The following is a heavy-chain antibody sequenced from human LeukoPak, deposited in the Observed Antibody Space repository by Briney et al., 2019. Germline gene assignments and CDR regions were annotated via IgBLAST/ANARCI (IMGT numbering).Heavy chain of an antibody. CDR2: IYYSGST. D-gene: IGHD4-17*01. CDR1: GGSISSYY. V-gene: IGHV4-59*08. Sequence: SETLSLTCTVSGGSISSYYWSWIRQPPGKGLEWIGYIYYSGSTNYNPSLKSRVTISVDTSKNQFSLKLSSVTAADTAVYYCARRSTVTRDYYYGMDVWGQGTTVTVSS. CDR3: ARRSTVTRDYYYGMDV. J-gene: IGHJ6*02.